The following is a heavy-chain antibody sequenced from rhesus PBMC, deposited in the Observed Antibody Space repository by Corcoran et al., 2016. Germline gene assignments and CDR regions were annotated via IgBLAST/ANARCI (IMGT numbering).Heavy chain of an antibody. V-gene: IGHV3-136*01. J-gene: IGHJ4*01. CDR2: ISYTGKTI. D-gene: IGHD5-12*01. CDR3: TRGGYSYSPSSHFDY. CDR1: GFTFSSYD. Sequence: EVQLVESGGGLVQPGGSLRLSCAASGFTFSSYDMSWVRPALGKGLEWVSYISYTGKTIYSAPSVKGRFTIARDNAKNSLSLQMSSLRAEDTAVYYCTRGGYSYSPSSHFDYWGQGVLVTVSS.